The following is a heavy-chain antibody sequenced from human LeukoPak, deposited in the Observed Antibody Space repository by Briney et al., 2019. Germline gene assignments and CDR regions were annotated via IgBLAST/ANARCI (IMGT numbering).Heavy chain of an antibody. CDR1: RFDFSTYA. CDR2: ISGSGDTT. V-gene: IGHV3-23*01. CDR3: AKRGQLTADY. J-gene: IGHJ4*02. Sequence: GGSLRLSCAASRFDFSTYAMNWVRQAPGKGLEWVSTISGSGDTTYYSDSVKGRFTISRDNSKNTLYLQVNSLRAEDTAVYYCAKRGQLTADYWGQGTLVTVSS. D-gene: IGHD3-10*01.